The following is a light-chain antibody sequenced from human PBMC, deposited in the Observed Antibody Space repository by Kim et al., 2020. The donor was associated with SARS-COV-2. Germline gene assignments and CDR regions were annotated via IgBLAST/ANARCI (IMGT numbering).Light chain of an antibody. J-gene: IGKJ1*01. CDR3: QQYSDCPPWT. CDR1: RSVSRT. V-gene: IGKV3-15*01. CDR2: GAS. Sequence: SPGERATPSCRASRSVSRTLSCCHQKHPATPPRLISGASPRGPGVLPRFCGGGCGTEFSLTTSSLQSHDVVVYYCQQYSDCPPWTFGEGTKVDIK.